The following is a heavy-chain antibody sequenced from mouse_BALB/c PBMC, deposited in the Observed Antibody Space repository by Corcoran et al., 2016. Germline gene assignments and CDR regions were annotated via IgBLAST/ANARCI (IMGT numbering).Heavy chain of an antibody. V-gene: IGHV9-3-1*01. CDR2: INTYTGEP. CDR1: GYTFKNYG. J-gene: IGHJ4*01. D-gene: IGHD2-4*01. Sequence: QIQLVQSGPELKKPGETVKISCKASGYTFKNYGMNWVKQAPGKGLKWMGWINTYTGEPTYADDFKVRFAFSLETSASTAYLQINNLKNEATATYFCARRASRGLRRYYAMDYWGQGTSVTVSS. CDR3: ARRASRGLRRYYAMDY.